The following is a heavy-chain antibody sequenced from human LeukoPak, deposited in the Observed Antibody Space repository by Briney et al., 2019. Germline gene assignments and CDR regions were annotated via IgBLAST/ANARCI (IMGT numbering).Heavy chain of an antibody. CDR1: GFTFSSYA. CDR3: AKPVHDSLWGYYDSSGFFDY. V-gene: IGHV3-23*01. J-gene: IGHJ4*02. D-gene: IGHD3-22*01. Sequence: GGSLRLSCAASGFTFSSYAMSWVRQAPGKGLEWVSAISGSGGSTYYADSVKGRFTISRDNSKNTLNLQMNSLRAEDTAVYYCAKPVHDSLWGYYDSSGFFDYWGQGTLVTVSS. CDR2: ISGSGGST.